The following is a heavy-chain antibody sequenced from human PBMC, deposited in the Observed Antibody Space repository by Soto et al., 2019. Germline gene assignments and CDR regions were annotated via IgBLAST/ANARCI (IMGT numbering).Heavy chain of an antibody. CDR1: GGTFSSYA. Sequence: SVKVSCKASGGTFSSYAISWVRQAPGQGLEWMGGIIPIFGTANYAQKFQGRVTITADESTSTAYMELSSLRSEDTAVYYCARSYSSGSFGGYWGQGTLVTVSS. V-gene: IGHV1-69*13. J-gene: IGHJ4*02. CDR2: IIPIFGTA. CDR3: ARSYSSGSFGGY. D-gene: IGHD3-22*01.